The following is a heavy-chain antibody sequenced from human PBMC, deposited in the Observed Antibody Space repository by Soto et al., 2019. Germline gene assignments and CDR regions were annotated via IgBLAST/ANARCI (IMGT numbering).Heavy chain of an antibody. CDR3: ARVGYITGWYKSFDI. V-gene: IGHV3-11*01. J-gene: IGHJ3*02. CDR2: ISTSGSTM. CDR1: GFTFIDYH. Sequence: GGSLRLSCAASGFTFIDYHMIWIRQAPGKGLEWVSYISTSGSTMYYTDSVKGRFTVSRDNAKNSLYLQMNSLRAEDTAMYYCARVGYITGWYKSFDIWGQGTMVTVSS. D-gene: IGHD6-19*01.